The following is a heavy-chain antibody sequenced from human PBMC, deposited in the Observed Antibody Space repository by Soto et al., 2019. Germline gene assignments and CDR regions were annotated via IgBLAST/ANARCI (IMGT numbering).Heavy chain of an antibody. V-gene: IGHV3-23*01. CDR3: AKAPYCSGGSCYGFDY. D-gene: IGHD2-15*01. CDR2: ISGSGGST. J-gene: IGHJ4*02. Sequence: GGSLRLSCAASGFTFSSYAMSWVRQAPGKGLEWVSAISGSGGSTYYADSVKGRFTISRDNSKNTLYLQMNSLRAEDTAVYYCAKAPYCSGGSCYGFDYWGQGTLVTVSS. CDR1: GFTFSSYA.